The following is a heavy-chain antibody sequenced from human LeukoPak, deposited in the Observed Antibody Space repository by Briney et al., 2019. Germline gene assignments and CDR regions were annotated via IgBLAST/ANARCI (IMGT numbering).Heavy chain of an antibody. CDR3: ARVYDSSGYYFFDC. D-gene: IGHD3-22*01. CDR1: GYTFTSYG. Sequence: ASVKVSCKASGYTFTSYGISWVRQAPGQGLEWMGWISAYNGNTNYAQKLQGRVTTTTDTSTSTAYMELRSLRSDDTAVYYCARVYDSSGYYFFDCWGQGTLVTVSS. CDR2: ISAYNGNT. V-gene: IGHV1-18*01. J-gene: IGHJ4*02.